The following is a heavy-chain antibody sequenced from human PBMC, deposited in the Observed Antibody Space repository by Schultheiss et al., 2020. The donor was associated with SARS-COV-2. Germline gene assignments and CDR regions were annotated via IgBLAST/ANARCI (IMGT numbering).Heavy chain of an antibody. D-gene: IGHD2-2*01. J-gene: IGHJ5*02. V-gene: IGHV4-34*01. CDR3: ARVGDQLLYWFDP. CDR1: GGSFSGYY. CDR2: INHSGST. Sequence: SETLSLTCAVYGGSFSGYYWSWIRQPPGKGLEWNGEINHSGSTNYNPSLKSRVTISVDTSKKQFSLKLSSVTAADTAVYYCARVGDQLLYWFDPWGQGTLVTVSS.